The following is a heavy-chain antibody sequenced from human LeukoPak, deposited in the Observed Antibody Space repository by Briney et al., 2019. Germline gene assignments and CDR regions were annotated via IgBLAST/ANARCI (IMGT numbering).Heavy chain of an antibody. CDR3: AKSNGYCLINI. Sequence: SETLSLTCTVSGVSISSSNSYWGWIRQPPRKGLEWIGNIFYSGRTYYGPSLKSRLTISLDTSRNQFSLKLSFLNDADTAVFYCAKSNGYCLINIWGQGTMVTVSS. J-gene: IGHJ3*02. V-gene: IGHV4-39*07. D-gene: IGHD3-22*01. CDR2: IFYSGRT. CDR1: GVSISSSNSY.